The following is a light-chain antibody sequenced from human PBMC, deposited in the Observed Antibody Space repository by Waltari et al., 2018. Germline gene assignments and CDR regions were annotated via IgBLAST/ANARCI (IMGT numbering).Light chain of an antibody. Sequence: QSALTQPASVSGSPGQSITISCTGTSSDVGGYGLVSWNQQQSGKAPKLIIYEVNKPPSGISRRFSGSKSASTASLTISGLQAEDESEYYCISYTSRAAAYVFGTGTTVTVL. V-gene: IGLV2-14*01. CDR1: SSDVGGYGL. CDR3: ISYTSRAAAYV. J-gene: IGLJ1*01. CDR2: EVN.